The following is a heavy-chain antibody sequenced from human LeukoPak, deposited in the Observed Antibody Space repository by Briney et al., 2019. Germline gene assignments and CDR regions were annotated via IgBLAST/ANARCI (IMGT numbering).Heavy chain of an antibody. CDR3: ARRRVMGWLRLRPGYFDY. D-gene: IGHD5-12*01. J-gene: IGHJ4*02. CDR1: GYSLTSYW. V-gene: IGHV5-51*01. Sequence: GESLKISCRGSGYSLTSYWIGWVRQMPGKGLEWMGIIYPGDSDTRYSPSFQGQVTISADKSISTAHLQWSSLKASDTAMYYCARRRVMGWLRLRPGYFDYWGQGTLVTVSS. CDR2: IYPGDSDT.